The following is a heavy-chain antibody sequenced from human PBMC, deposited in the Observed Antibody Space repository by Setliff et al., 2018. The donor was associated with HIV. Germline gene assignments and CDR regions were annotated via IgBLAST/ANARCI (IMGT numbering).Heavy chain of an antibody. CDR3: AQDNSYYYGSGSHYWYGMDV. J-gene: IGHJ6*01. CDR2: LHLSGDT. V-gene: IGHV4-61*02. Sequence: SETLSLTCTVSGDSINSGTYYWSWIRQPAGKGLEWIGRLHLSGDTNYNPSLKSRVTMSIDTSKNQFSLKLSSVTAADTAVYYCAQDNSYYYGSGSHYWYGMDVWGQGTTVTVSS. CDR1: GDSINSGTYY. D-gene: IGHD3-10*01.